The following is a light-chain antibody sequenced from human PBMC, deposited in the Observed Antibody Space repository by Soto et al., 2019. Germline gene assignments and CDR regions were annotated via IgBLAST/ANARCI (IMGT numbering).Light chain of an antibody. Sequence: QSALTQPASVSGSPGQSITISCTGTSSDVGGYNYVSWYQQHPVKAPKLMIYDVTNRPSGVSDRFSGSKSGNTASLTISGLQAEXXXXXXXXXYTSSSNPYVFGTGTKVTVL. V-gene: IGLV2-14*01. J-gene: IGLJ1*01. CDR3: XXYTSSSNPYV. CDR2: DVT. CDR1: SSDVGGYNY.